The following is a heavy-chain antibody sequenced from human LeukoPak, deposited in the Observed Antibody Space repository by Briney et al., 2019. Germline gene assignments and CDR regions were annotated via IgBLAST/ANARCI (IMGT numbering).Heavy chain of an antibody. CDR1: GFTFSSYW. CDR2: IKSDGSYT. Sequence: GGSLRLSCAAYGFTFSSYWMHWVRQAPGKGLVWVSRIKSDGSYTSYADSVKGRFTISRDNAKNTLYLQMNSLRAEDTAVYYCSKDFGGAWGQGTLVTVSS. CDR3: SKDFGGA. V-gene: IGHV3-74*01. D-gene: IGHD3-10*01. J-gene: IGHJ5*02.